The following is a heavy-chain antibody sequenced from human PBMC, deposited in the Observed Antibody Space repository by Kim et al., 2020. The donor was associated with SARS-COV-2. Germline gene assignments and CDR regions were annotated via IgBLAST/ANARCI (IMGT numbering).Heavy chain of an antibody. CDR2: IWYDGSNK. CDR3: ARDWGWQQLEDY. V-gene: IGHV3-33*01. D-gene: IGHD6-13*01. J-gene: IGHJ4*02. Sequence: GESLRLSCAASGFTFSSYGMHWVRQAPGKGLEWVAVIWYDGSNKYYADSVKGRFTISRDNSKNTLYLQMNSLRAEDTAVYYCARDWGWQQLEDYWGQGTLVTVSS. CDR1: GFTFSSYG.